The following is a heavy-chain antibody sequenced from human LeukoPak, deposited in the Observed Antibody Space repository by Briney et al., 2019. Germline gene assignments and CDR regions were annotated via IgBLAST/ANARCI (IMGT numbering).Heavy chain of an antibody. CDR3: ARDSWELLPPLREHDAFDI. Sequence: GGSLRLSCAASGFTFSSYSMNWVRQAPGKGLEWVSSISSSSSYIYYADSVKGRFTISRDNAKNSLYLQMNSLRAEDTAVYYCARDSWELLPPLREHDAFDIWGQGTMVTVSS. V-gene: IGHV3-21*01. CDR2: ISSSSSYI. CDR1: GFTFSSYS. D-gene: IGHD1-26*01. J-gene: IGHJ3*02.